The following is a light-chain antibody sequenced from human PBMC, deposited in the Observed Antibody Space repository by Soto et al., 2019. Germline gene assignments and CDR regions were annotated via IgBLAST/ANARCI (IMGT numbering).Light chain of an antibody. V-gene: IGKV1-39*01. Sequence: NQMTQSPSSLSASVGERVTITCRASQGISSYLVWYQQRQGRAPKLLIYDASSLISRVPSRFSGRCSGTYLNLTISSLKPEDFATYYCQQSYRLPYTFCQGTKLESK. CDR3: QQSYRLPYT. CDR1: QGISSY. J-gene: IGKJ2*01. CDR2: DAS.